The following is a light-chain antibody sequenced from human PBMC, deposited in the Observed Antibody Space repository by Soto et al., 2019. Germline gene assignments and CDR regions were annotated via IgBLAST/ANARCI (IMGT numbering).Light chain of an antibody. CDR3: QQYNNWPRT. CDR2: GAY. V-gene: IGKV3-15*01. Sequence: ETVMTQSPATLSVSPGEGATLSCRASESVNSNLAWYQWKPGQTPRLPIYGAYTRATGIQASFTGSGSGTEFTLTIRSLKSEEFAVYFCQQYNNWPRTVGQGPEVYIK. J-gene: IGKJ1*01. CDR1: ESVNSN.